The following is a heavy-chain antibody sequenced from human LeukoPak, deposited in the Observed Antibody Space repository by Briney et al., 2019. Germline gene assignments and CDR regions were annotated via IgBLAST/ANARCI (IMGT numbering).Heavy chain of an antibody. Sequence: PGGSLRLSCAASGFTFSSYGRHWVRQDTGKGLEWVSSIDTAGDTYYASSVKGRFTISRGNAQNSLYLQMNSLTDGDTAVYYCARETPVAGVNGDFYGMDVWGQGTTVTVSS. CDR1: GFTFSSYG. D-gene: IGHD6-19*01. CDR2: IDTAGDT. CDR3: ARETPVAGVNGDFYGMDV. J-gene: IGHJ6*02. V-gene: IGHV3-13*01.